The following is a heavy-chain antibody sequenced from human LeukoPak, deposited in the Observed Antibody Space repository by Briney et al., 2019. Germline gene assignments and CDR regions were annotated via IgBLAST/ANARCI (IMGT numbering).Heavy chain of an antibody. D-gene: IGHD4-17*01. CDR2: IYYSGGT. J-gene: IGHJ4*02. V-gene: IGHV4-59*08. Sequence: SETLSLTCTVSGGSISSYYWSWIRQPPGKGLEWIGYIYYSGGTNYNPSLKSRVTISVDTSKNQFSLKLSSVTAADTAVYYCARYVRSDYGDYAVDYWGQGTLVTVSS. CDR1: GGSISSYY. CDR3: ARYVRSDYGDYAVDY.